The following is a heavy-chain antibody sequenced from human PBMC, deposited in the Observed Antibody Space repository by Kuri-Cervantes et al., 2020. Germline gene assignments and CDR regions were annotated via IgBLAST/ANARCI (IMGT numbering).Heavy chain of an antibody. V-gene: IGHV3-30-3*01. Sequence: GGSLRLSCAGSGYTFSSYAMHWVRQAPGKGLEWVAVISYDGSNKYYADSVKGRFTISRDNSKNTLYLQMNSLRAEDTAVYYCARANLPYFDWLFSDAFDIWGQGTMVTVSS. CDR2: ISYDGSNK. J-gene: IGHJ3*02. D-gene: IGHD3-9*01. CDR3: ARANLPYFDWLFSDAFDI. CDR1: GYTFSSYA.